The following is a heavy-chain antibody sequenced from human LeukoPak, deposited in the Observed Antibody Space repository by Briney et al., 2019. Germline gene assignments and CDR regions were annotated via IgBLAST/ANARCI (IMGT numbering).Heavy chain of an antibody. D-gene: IGHD6-19*01. J-gene: IGHJ5*02. CDR1: GGSISSSSYY. CDR3: ARGQARLSWFDP. V-gene: IGHV4-39*01. CDR2: IYYSGST. Sequence: PSETLSLTCTVSGGSISSSSYYWGWIRQSPGKGLEWIGSIYYSGSTYYNPSLKSRVTISVDTSKNQFSLKLSSVTAADTAVYYCARGQARLSWFDPWGQGTLVTVSS.